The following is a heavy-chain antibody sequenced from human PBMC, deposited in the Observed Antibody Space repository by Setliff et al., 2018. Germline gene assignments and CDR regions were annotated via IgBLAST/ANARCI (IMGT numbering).Heavy chain of an antibody. CDR1: GFTFSSYA. CDR3: ARTPATDWYFDL. Sequence: PGGSLRLSCAASGFTFSSYAMSWVRQAPGKGLEWVSVISGSGGGTPYADSVKGRSTISRDNSQNTMYLQMNSLTAEDTALYYCARTPATDWYFDLWGRGTLVTVSS. V-gene: IGHV3-23*01. D-gene: IGHD2-2*01. CDR2: ISGSGGGT. J-gene: IGHJ2*01.